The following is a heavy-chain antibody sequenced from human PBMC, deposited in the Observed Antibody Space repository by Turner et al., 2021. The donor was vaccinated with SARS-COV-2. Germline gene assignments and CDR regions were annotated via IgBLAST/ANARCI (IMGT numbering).Heavy chain of an antibody. D-gene: IGHD6-19*01. CDR1: GFTVSSNY. CDR2: IYSGGST. J-gene: IGHJ3*02. V-gene: IGHV3-66*01. Sequence: EVQLVESGGGLVQPGGSLRPSCEASGFTVSSNYMSWVRQAPGKGLEWVSVIYSGGSTFYADSVKGRFTISRDNSKNTLYLQMNSLRAEDTAVYYCARGYSSGWYQRGAFDIWGQGTMVTVSS. CDR3: ARGYSSGWYQRGAFDI.